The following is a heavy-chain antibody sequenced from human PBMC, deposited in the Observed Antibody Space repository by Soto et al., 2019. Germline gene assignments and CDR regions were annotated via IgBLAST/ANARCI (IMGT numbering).Heavy chain of an antibody. CDR3: AVGIAVARGYFDL. D-gene: IGHD6-19*01. J-gene: IGHJ2*01. CDR2: IDHSSSSV. Sequence: GGSLRLSCAASGFRFSSYSMNWVRQAPGKGPEWVLYIDHSSSSVRYVGSVEGRFTISRDNAKDSLSLQMNSLRVEDTAMYYCAVGIAVARGYFDLWGRGTLVTVSS. CDR1: GFRFSSYS. V-gene: IGHV3-48*04.